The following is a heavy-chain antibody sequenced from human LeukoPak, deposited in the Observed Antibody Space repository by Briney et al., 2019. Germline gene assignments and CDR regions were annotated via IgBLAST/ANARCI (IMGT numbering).Heavy chain of an antibody. D-gene: IGHD5-24*01. V-gene: IGHV3-23*01. CDR2: ISSSGGST. J-gene: IGHJ4*02. CDR3: ARDAKQLPY. CDR1: GFTFSSYA. Sequence: GGSLRLSCAASGFTFSSYAISWGRQAPGRGLGWVSSISSSGGSTYYAESVKGRFTISRDTSKNTLYLQMNSLRPEDTAVYYCARDAKQLPYWGQGTLVTVSS.